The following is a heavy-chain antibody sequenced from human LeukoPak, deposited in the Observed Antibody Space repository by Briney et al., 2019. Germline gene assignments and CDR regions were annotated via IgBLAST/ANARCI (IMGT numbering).Heavy chain of an antibody. Sequence: PSETLSLTCIVSGGFISSSSYYWGWIRHPPGKGLEWVGSNYYSESTYYNPLLKSRVTIFVDPSKKQFSLMLSPVTAEATAFYYFARLAVDTAMAYIGYWGQGTLVTVSS. CDR2: NYYSEST. CDR1: GGFISSSSYY. D-gene: IGHD5-18*01. J-gene: IGHJ4*02. CDR3: ARLAVDTAMAYIGY. V-gene: IGHV4-39*01.